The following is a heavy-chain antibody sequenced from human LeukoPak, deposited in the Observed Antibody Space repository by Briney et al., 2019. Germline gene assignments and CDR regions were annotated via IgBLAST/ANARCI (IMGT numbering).Heavy chain of an antibody. CDR3: AKDYESSGMGAFDI. D-gene: IGHD3-22*01. J-gene: IGHJ3*02. Sequence: GGSLRLSCAASGFTFDASAMHCVRHAPGKCLEWVSGISWNSGSIGYADSVKGRFTISRDNAKNSLYLQMNSLRAEDTALYYCAKDYESSGMGAFDIWGQGTMVTVSS. CDR1: GFTFDASA. V-gene: IGHV3-9*01. CDR2: ISWNSGSI.